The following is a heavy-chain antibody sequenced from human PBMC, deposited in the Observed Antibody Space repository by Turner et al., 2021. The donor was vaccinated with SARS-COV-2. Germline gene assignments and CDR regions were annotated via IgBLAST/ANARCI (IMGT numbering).Heavy chain of an antibody. CDR1: GASIPSNHF. J-gene: IGHJ3*02. Sequence: HLQASAPGLLSPSETLYPTCTVSGASIPSNHFWGWIRQSPGKGLEWIGTIFYTGSTYYNPSLKGRFTISGAKSKNQLSLKVTSVTAADTAVYYCARQGARDVLLSDSFDIWGQGTVVTIS. V-gene: IGHV4-39*01. CDR3: ARQGARDVLLSDSFDI. CDR2: IFYTGST.